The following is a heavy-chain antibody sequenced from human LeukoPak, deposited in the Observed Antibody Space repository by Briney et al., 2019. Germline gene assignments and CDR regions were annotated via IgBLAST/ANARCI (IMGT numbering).Heavy chain of an antibody. J-gene: IGHJ5*02. CDR2: IYYSGST. Sequence: SETLSLTCTVSGGSISSYYWSWIRQPPGKGLEWIGYIYYSGSTNYNPSLKSRVTISVDTSKNQFSLKLSSVTAADTAVYYCARDSSGWYHWFDPWGQGTLVTVFS. CDR1: GGSISSYY. V-gene: IGHV4-59*01. CDR3: ARDSSGWYHWFDP. D-gene: IGHD6-19*01.